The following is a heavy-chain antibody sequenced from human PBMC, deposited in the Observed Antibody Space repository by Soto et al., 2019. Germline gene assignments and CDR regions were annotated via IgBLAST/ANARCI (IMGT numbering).Heavy chain of an antibody. CDR2: INAGNGNT. Sequence: VASVKVSCKASGYTFSNYGIHWVRQAPGQRLEWMGLINAGNGNTKYSQKFQGRVTLSRDTSASTAYMELSSLRSDDTAVYYCARARIAAAINWFDPWGQGTLVTVSS. V-gene: IGHV1-3*01. CDR1: GYTFSNYG. D-gene: IGHD6-13*01. CDR3: ARARIAAAINWFDP. J-gene: IGHJ5*02.